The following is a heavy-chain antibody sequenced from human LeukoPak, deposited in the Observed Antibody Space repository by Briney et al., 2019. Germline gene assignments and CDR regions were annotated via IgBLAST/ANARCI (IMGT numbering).Heavy chain of an antibody. D-gene: IGHD5-18*01. CDR1: GFTVSSNY. CDR2: IFSGGTT. J-gene: IGHJ4*02. Sequence: SGGSLRLSCAASGFTVSSNYMSWVRQAPGKGLEWVSVIFSGGTTYYADSVKGRFTISRDNSKNTLHLQMNSLRAEDTAVYYCARDQYSYAHAAHWGQGTLVTVS. CDR3: ARDQYSYAHAAH. V-gene: IGHV3-66*01.